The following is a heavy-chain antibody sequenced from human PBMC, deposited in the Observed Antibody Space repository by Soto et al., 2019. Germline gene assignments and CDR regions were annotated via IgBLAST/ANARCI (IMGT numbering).Heavy chain of an antibody. CDR2: ILNDGSKT. CDR3: ARSLNSGSTFDP. Sequence: PGGSLRLSCTTSGFRFRSYAMSWVRQAPGKGLEWVSSILNDGSKTNYADSVKGRFTISRDNAKNTLYLQMNSLRAEDAAVYYCARSLNSGSTFDPWGQGTLVTVSS. D-gene: IGHD6-6*01. CDR1: GFRFRSYA. J-gene: IGHJ5*02. V-gene: IGHV3-74*01.